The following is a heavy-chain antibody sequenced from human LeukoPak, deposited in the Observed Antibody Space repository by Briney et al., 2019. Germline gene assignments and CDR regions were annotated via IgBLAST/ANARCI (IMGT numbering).Heavy chain of an antibody. CDR2: INHSGST. Sequence: SETLSLTCAVYGGSFSGYYWSWIRQPPGKGLEWIGEINHSGSTNYNPSLKSRVTISVDTSKNQFSLKLSSVTAADTAVYYCARGSILTGYYERGMSYFDYWGQGTLVTVSS. CDR1: GGSFSGYY. V-gene: IGHV4-34*01. CDR3: ARGSILTGYYERGMSYFDY. D-gene: IGHD3-9*01. J-gene: IGHJ4*02.